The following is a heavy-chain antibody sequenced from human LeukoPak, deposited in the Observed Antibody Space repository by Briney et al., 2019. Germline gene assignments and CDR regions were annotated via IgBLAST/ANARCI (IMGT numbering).Heavy chain of an antibody. CDR2: ISYDGSNK. CDR3: ARDPPIYSSSWIYYFDY. J-gene: IGHJ4*02. Sequence: GGSLRLSCAASGFPFRSYAMHWVRQAPGKGLEWVAVISYDGSNKYYADSVKGRFTIPRDNSKNTLYLQMNSLRAGDTAVYYCARDPPIYSSSWIYYFDYWGQGTLVTVSS. CDR1: GFPFRSYA. V-gene: IGHV3-30*04. D-gene: IGHD6-13*01.